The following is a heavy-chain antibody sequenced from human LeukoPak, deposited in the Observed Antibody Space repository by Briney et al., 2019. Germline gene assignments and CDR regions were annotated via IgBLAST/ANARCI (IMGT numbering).Heavy chain of an antibody. CDR3: TREQWLPDY. Sequence: GGSLRLSCAASGFKFSDYYMNWIRQAPGKGLEWVSQISKTSSYTNYADSVEGRFTISRDNARNSLYLQMNSLRAEDTAVYYCTREQWLPDYWGQGTLVAVSS. J-gene: IGHJ4*02. CDR1: GFKFSDYY. D-gene: IGHD5-24*01. CDR2: ISKTSSYT. V-gene: IGHV3-11*05.